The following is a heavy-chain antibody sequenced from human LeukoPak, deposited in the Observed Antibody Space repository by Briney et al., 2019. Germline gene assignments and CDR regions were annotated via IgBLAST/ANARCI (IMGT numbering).Heavy chain of an antibody. D-gene: IGHD3-22*01. J-gene: IGHJ4*02. CDR3: ARVTNYYDSSGYFH. CDR2: INPNSGGT. CDR1: GYTFTGYY. Sequence: ASVKVSCKASGYTFTGYYMHWMRQAPGQGLEWMGWINPNSGGTNYAQKFQGRVTMTRDTSISTAYMELSRLRSDDTAVYYCARVTNYYDSSGYFHWGQGTLVTVSS. V-gene: IGHV1-2*02.